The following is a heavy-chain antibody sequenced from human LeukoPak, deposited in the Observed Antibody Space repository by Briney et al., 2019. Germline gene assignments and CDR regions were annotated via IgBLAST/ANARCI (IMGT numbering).Heavy chain of an antibody. CDR2: ISYDGSNK. CDR1: GFTFSSYG. D-gene: IGHD3-10*01. J-gene: IGHJ4*02. V-gene: IGHV3-30*18. CDR3: AKDTLWFGASPYYFDY. Sequence: GGSLRLSCAASGFTFSSYGMHWVRQAPGKGLEWVAVISYDGSNKYYADSVKGRFTISRDNSKNTLYLQMNSLRAEDTAVYYCAKDTLWFGASPYYFDYWGQGTLVTVSS.